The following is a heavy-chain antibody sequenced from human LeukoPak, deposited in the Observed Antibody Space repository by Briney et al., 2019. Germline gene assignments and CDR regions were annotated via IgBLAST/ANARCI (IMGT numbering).Heavy chain of an antibody. D-gene: IGHD1-26*01. J-gene: IGHJ4*02. CDR2: IVQDGSQK. CDR3: ARNEKWGRDY. V-gene: IGHV3-7*03. Sequence: GGSLRLSCAASGLTFSSHWMSWVRQAPGKGLEWVANIVQDGSQKYYVDSVKGRFTISRDNGKNSPYLQMNSLRAEDTAVYYCARNEKWGRDYWGQGTLVTVSS. CDR1: GLTFSSHW.